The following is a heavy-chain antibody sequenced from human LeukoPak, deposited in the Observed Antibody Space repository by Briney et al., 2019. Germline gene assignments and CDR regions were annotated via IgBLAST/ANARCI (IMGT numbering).Heavy chain of an antibody. CDR2: ISGSGVTT. D-gene: IGHD6-13*01. Sequence: GGSLRLSCVASGFTFSSYAMSWVRQSPGKGLEWVSAISGSGVTTHYAGSVKGRFSISRDNSKNTLYLQMNSLRAEATAVYYCAKTRPLDSSSWSHGDYWGQGTLVTVSS. CDR1: GFTFSSYA. V-gene: IGHV3-23*01. CDR3: AKTRPLDSSSWSHGDY. J-gene: IGHJ4*02.